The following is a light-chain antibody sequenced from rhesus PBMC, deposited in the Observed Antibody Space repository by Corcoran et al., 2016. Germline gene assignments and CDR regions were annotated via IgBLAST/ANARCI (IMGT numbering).Light chain of an antibody. CDR1: ENVNNY. CDR3: QHGYGTPFT. J-gene: IGKJ3*01. Sequence: DIQMTQSPSSLSASVGDRVTITCRASENVNNYLNWYQQKPGKAPKLLIYKASTLQSGVPSRFSGSGSWTDYTFPISSLQPEDVATYYCQHGYGTPFTFGPGTKLDIK. V-gene: IGKV1-74*01. CDR2: KAS.